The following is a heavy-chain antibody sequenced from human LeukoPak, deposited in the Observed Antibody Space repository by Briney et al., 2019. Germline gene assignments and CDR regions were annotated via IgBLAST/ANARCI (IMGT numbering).Heavy chain of an antibody. CDR3: ARHPLYYYDSSAIDY. J-gene: IGHJ4*02. CDR2: IYYSEST. D-gene: IGHD3-22*01. Sequence: PSETLSLTCTVSGGSISNSSYYWGWIRQPPGKGLEWIGNIYYSESTFYNPSLKSRVTISVDTSKNQFSLKLSSVTAADTAVYYCARHPLYYYDSSAIDYWGQGTLVTVSS. CDR1: GGSISNSSYY. V-gene: IGHV4-39*07.